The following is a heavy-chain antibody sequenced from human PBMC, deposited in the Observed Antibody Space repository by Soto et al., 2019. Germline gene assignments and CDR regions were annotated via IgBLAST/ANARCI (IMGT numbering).Heavy chain of an antibody. CDR1: GFSLTTSGVG. J-gene: IGHJ3*01. D-gene: IGHD6-6*01. CDR2: IYWNDDE. V-gene: IGHV2-5*01. CDR3: APSRRSSGDAFDF. Sequence: QITLKESGPALVKPTQTRTLTFTFSGFSLTTSGVGVGCIRQPPGKALEWLALIYWNDDERNSPSQMSRLTIPKDTSKNQVVLTLTNMEAVDPAPYYCAPSRRSSGDAFDFWGHGTMVTVSS.